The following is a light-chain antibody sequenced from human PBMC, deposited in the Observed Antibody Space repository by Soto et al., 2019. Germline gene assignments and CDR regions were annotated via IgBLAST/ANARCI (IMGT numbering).Light chain of an antibody. Sequence: IQMIQSTSSLSASVGDRVTITCRASQSISSYLNWYQQKPGKAPKVLIYAASSLQSGVPSRFSGIGSGTDFTLSISSLQPEDFATYYCQQSYSGPLTFCGGTKVDIK. CDR2: AAS. CDR1: QSISSY. V-gene: IGKV1-39*01. J-gene: IGKJ4*01. CDR3: QQSYSGPLT.